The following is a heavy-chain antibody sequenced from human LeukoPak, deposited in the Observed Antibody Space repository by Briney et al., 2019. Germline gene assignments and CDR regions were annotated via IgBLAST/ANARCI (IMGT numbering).Heavy chain of an antibody. D-gene: IGHD2-2*01. V-gene: IGHV3-30*02. CDR1: GFTFSSYG. CDR3: TTPTGPAVIIDY. CDR2: IRKEGTNK. J-gene: IGHJ4*02. Sequence: PGGSLRLSCAASGFTFSSYGIHWVRQAPGKGLEWVAFIRKEGTNKYYSDSVKGRFTISRDNSKNTLYLEMNSLRAEDTAVYYCTTPTGPAVIIDYWGPGTLVTVSS.